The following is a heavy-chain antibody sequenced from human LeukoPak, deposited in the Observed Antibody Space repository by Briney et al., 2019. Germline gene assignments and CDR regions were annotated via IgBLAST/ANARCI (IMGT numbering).Heavy chain of an antibody. J-gene: IGHJ4*02. V-gene: IGHV3-7*01. D-gene: IGHD6-19*01. CDR3: ARLSSGWYLYYFDY. CDR2: IKQDGSEK. Sequence: GGSLRLSCAASGFTFSSYWMSWVRQAPGKGLEWVANIKQDGSEKYYVDSVKGRFTISRDNAKNSLYLQMNSLRAEDTAVYYCARLSSGWYLYYFDYWGQGTLVTVSS. CDR1: GFTFSSYW.